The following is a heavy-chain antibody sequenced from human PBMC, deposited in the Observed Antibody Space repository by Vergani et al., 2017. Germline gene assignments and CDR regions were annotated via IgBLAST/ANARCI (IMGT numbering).Heavy chain of an antibody. V-gene: IGHV3-66*02. D-gene: IGHD6-13*01. J-gene: IGHJ3*02. CDR2: IYSGGST. CDR1: GFTVSRNY. CDR3: ARESIAAGDAFDI. Sequence: EVQLVESGGGLVQPGGSLRLSCAASGFTVSRNYMSWVRQAPGKGLEWVSVIYSGGSTYYADSVKGRFTISRDNSKNTLYLQMNSLRAEDTAVYYCARESIAAGDAFDIWGQGTMVTVSS.